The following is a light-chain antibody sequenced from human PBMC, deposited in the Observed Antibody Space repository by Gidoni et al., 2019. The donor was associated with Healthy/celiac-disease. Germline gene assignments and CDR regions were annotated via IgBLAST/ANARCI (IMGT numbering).Light chain of an antibody. CDR3: QQSYSTLEFT. J-gene: IGKJ3*01. CDR2: AAS. V-gene: IGKV1-39*01. Sequence: IQMTQSPSSLSASVGDRVTITCRASQSISSYLNCYQQKPGKAPKLLIYAASSLQSGVPSRFSGCVSRTDFTLTICTLQPEDFATYYCQQSYSTLEFTFGPGPKVDIK. CDR1: QSISSY.